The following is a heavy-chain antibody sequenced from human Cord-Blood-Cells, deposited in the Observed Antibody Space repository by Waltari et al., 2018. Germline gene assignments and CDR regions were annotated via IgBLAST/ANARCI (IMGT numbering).Heavy chain of an antibody. Sequence: QVQLQQWGAGLLKPSETLSLTCAVYGGSFGGYYWRWIRQPPGEGLEWFGEINHSGSTNYNPSLKSRVTISVDTSKNQFSLKLSSVTAADTAVYYCARGQANGSSWNDYWGQGTLVTVSS. D-gene: IGHD6-13*01. CDR3: ARGQANGSSWNDY. J-gene: IGHJ4*02. V-gene: IGHV4-34*01. CDR2: INHSGST. CDR1: GGSFGGYY.